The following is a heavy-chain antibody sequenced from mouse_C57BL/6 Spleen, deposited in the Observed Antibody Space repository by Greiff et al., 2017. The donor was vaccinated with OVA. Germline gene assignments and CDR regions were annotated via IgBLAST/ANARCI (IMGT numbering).Heavy chain of an antibody. J-gene: IGHJ1*03. Sequence: QVQLQQPGAELVKPGASVKMSCKASGYTFTSYWITWVKQRPGQGLEWIGDIYPGSGSTNYNEKFKSKATLTVDTSSSTAYMQLSSLTSEDSAVYYCARSSGYDWYFDVWGTGTTVTVSS. CDR1: GYTFTSYW. V-gene: IGHV1-55*01. D-gene: IGHD2-2*01. CDR3: ARSSGYDWYFDV. CDR2: IYPGSGST.